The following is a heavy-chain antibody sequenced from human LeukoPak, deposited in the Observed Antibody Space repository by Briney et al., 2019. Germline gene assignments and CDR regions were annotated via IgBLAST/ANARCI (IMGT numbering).Heavy chain of an antibody. V-gene: IGHV3-23*01. J-gene: IGHJ4*02. CDR2: ISGSGGST. CDR1: GFTFSSYA. CDR3: AKGRIFGVVIED. Sequence: GGSLRLSCAASGFTFSSYAMSWVRQAPGKGLEWVSAISGSGGSTYYADSVKGRFTISRDNPKNTLYLQMNSLRAEDTAVYYCAKGRIFGVVIEDWGQGTLVTVSS. D-gene: IGHD3-3*01.